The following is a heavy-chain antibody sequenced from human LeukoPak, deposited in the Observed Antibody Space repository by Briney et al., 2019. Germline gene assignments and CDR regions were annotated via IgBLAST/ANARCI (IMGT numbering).Heavy chain of an antibody. Sequence: GGSLRLSCAASGFTFSSYGMHWVRQAPGKGLEWVAVISYDGSNKYYADSVKGRFTISRDNSKNTLYLQMNSLRAEDTAVYYCANPTVSSGYTLDYWGQGTLVTVSS. J-gene: IGHJ4*02. D-gene: IGHD3-22*01. CDR2: ISYDGSNK. CDR3: ANPTVSSGYTLDY. CDR1: GFTFSSYG. V-gene: IGHV3-30*18.